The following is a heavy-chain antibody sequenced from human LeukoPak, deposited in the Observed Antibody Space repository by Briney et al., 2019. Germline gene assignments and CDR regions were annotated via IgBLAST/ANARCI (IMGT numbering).Heavy chain of an antibody. V-gene: IGHV3-72*01. J-gene: IGHJ6*03. CDR1: GSTFSSYG. Sequence: PGGSLRLSCAASGSTFSSYGMHWVRQAPGKGLEWVGRSRNKANRYTTTHGESVRGRFTISRDDSENSLYLQLNSLKTEDTGVYYCVRLSRGAMNYHMDVWGKGTTVTISS. CDR2: SRNKANRYTT. CDR3: VRLSRGAMNYHMDV. D-gene: IGHD3-10*01.